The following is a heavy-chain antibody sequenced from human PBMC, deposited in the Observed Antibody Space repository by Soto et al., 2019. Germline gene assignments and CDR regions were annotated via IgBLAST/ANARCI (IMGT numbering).Heavy chain of an antibody. Sequence: QVHLVQSGAEVKKPGASVKVSCKGSGYTFTSYGITWVRQAPGQGLEWMGWISAHNGNTDYAHKLQGRVTVTRDTATSTCYMELRSLRSDYTGVYYCARGRYGDYWGQGALVTVSS. D-gene: IGHD1-1*01. CDR3: ARGRYGDY. V-gene: IGHV1-18*01. CDR2: ISAHNGNT. CDR1: GYTFTSYG. J-gene: IGHJ4*02.